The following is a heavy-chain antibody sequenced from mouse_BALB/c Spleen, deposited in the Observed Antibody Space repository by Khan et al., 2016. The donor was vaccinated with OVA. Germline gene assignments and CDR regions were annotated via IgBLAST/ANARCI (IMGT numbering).Heavy chain of an antibody. D-gene: IGHD1-2*01. Sequence: VQLQQSGPGLVKPSQSLSLTCTVTGYSITTNYAWDWIRQFPGNKLEWMGYLSYSGSTSYNPSLKSRISITRDTSKNQFFLQLNSVTTEDTATYDCARKNYNGYEVDYWGQGTPVTVSS. J-gene: IGHJ4*01. CDR3: ARKNYNGYEVDY. V-gene: IGHV3-2*02. CDR2: LSYSGST. CDR1: GYSITTNYA.